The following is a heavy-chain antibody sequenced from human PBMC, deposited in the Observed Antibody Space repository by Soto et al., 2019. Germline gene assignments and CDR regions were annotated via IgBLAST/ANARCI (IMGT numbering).Heavy chain of an antibody. CDR1: GGSISSGGYY. Sequence: SETLSLTCTVSGGSISSGGYYWSWIRQHPGKGLEWIGYIYYSGSTYYNPSLKSRVTISVDTSKNQFSLKLSSVTAADTAVYYCARYYYGSGSYYPKAYYFDYWGQGTLVTVSS. CDR3: ARYYYGSGSYYPKAYYFDY. D-gene: IGHD3-10*01. V-gene: IGHV4-31*03. CDR2: IYYSGST. J-gene: IGHJ4*02.